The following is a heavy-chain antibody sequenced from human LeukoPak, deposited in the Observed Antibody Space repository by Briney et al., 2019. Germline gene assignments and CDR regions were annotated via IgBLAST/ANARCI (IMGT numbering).Heavy chain of an antibody. V-gene: IGHV3-11*04. CDR1: GFTFSDYY. D-gene: IGHD5-12*01. Sequence: GGSLRLSCAASGFTFSDYYMSWIRQAPGKGLEWVSYISSSGSTIYYADSVKGRFTISSDNAKNSLYLEMNSLRAEDTAVYFCARDRGSGCYGDLAYWGQGTLVTVSS. CDR2: ISSSGSTI. J-gene: IGHJ4*02. CDR3: ARDRGSGCYGDLAY.